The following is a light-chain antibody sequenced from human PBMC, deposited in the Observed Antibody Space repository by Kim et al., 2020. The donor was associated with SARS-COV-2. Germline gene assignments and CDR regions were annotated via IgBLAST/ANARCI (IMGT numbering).Light chain of an antibody. CDR1: SSDVADYNY. J-gene: IGLJ2*01. CDR2: DVT. Sequence: QSALTQPASVSGSPGQSITISCTGSSSDVADYNYVSWYQHHPGKAPRVVIYDVTKRPSGVSIRFSGSKSGNTASLTISGLQAEDEADYYCSSYTTTSTPVVFGGGTKLTVL. CDR3: SSYTTTSTPVV. V-gene: IGLV2-14*03.